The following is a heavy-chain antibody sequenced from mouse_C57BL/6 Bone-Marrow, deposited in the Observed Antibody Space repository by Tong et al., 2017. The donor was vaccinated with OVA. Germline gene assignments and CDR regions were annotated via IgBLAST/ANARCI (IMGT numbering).Heavy chain of an antibody. CDR3: ARPYDYAWFAY. D-gene: IGHD2-4*01. J-gene: IGHJ3*01. V-gene: IGHV5-6*01. CDR1: GFTFSDYG. CDR2: ISSGGSYT. Sequence: EVQLQESGGGLVQPGGSRKLSCAASGFTFSDYGMAWVRQAPGKGPEWVAFISSGGSYTYYPDSVKGRFTISRDNAKNTLYLQMSSLKSEDTAMYYCARPYDYAWFAYWGQGTLVTVSA.